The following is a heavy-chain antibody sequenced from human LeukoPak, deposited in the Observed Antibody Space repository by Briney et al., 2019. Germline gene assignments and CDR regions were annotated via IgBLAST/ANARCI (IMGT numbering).Heavy chain of an antibody. J-gene: IGHJ4*02. D-gene: IGHD1-7*01. CDR3: ARAHNWKYGSFDF. V-gene: IGHV3-21*01. Sequence: GGSLTLSCAASGFTFDDYGMGWVRQGPGKGLEGVSCISSSSSYIYYADSVKGRFTISRDNAKNSLYLQMNSLRAEDTAVYYCARAHNWKYGSFDFWGQGTLVTVSS. CDR1: GFTFDDYG. CDR2: ISSSSSYI.